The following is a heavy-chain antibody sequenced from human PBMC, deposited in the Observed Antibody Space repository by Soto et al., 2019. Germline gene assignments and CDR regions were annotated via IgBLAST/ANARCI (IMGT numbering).Heavy chain of an antibody. CDR1: GGTFSSYT. CDR2: IIPILGIA. V-gene: IGHV1-69*08. J-gene: IGHJ4*02. Sequence: QVQLVQSGAEVQKPGSSVKVSCKASGGTFSSYTISWVRQAPGQGLEWMGRIIPILGIANYAQKFQGRVTITADKSTSTAYMELSSLRSEDTAVYYCARDLGYCSGGSCYDYWGQGTLVTVSS. D-gene: IGHD2-15*01. CDR3: ARDLGYCSGGSCYDY.